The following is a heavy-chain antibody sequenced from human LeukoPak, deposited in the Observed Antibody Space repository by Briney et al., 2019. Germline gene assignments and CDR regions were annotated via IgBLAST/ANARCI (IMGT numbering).Heavy chain of an antibody. CDR2: ISSSSSYI. V-gene: IGHV3-21*01. Sequence: PGGSLRLSCAASGFTFSSYSMNWVRQAPGKGLEWVSSISSSSSYIYYADSVKGRFTISRDNAKNSLYLQMNSLRAEDTAVYYCASGSMATMSLNYWGQGTLVTVSS. CDR3: ASGSMATMSLNY. D-gene: IGHD5-24*01. J-gene: IGHJ4*02. CDR1: GFTFSSYS.